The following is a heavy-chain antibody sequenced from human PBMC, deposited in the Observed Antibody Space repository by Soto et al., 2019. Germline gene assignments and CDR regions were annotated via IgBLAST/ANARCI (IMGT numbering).Heavy chain of an antibody. CDR3: ARDRGDDSSDTDAFDI. Sequence: QVQLVESGGGVVQPGRSLRLSCAASGFTFSSDGMHWVRQAPGKGLEWVAVIWYDGSNKYYADSVKGRFTISRDNSKNTLYLQMNSLRAEDTAVYYCARDRGDDSSDTDAFDIWGQGTMVTVSS. CDR1: GFTFSSDG. CDR2: IWYDGSNK. J-gene: IGHJ3*02. V-gene: IGHV3-33*01. D-gene: IGHD3-22*01.